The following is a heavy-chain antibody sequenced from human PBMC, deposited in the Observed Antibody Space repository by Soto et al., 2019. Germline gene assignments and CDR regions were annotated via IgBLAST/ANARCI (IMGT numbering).Heavy chain of an antibody. Sequence: SVKVSCKASGGTFSSYAISWVRQAPGQGLEWMGGIIPIFGTANYAQKFQGRVTITADESTSTAYMELSSLRSEDTAVYYCAGNDVDTAISRYAFDIWGQGTMVTVSS. CDR1: GGTFSSYA. J-gene: IGHJ3*02. CDR2: IIPIFGTA. D-gene: IGHD5-18*01. V-gene: IGHV1-69*13. CDR3: AGNDVDTAISRYAFDI.